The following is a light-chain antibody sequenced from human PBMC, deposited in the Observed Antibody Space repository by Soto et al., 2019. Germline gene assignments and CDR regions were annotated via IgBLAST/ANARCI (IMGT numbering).Light chain of an antibody. Sequence: EIVLTQSPGTLALSPGERATLSCRASQSVISSFLAWYQQKPGPAPRLLIYGASSRATGIPDRFSGSGYGKDFTLTISRLEPEDVAVYYCLQYGSSPLTFGGGTKVEIK. J-gene: IGKJ4*01. CDR3: LQYGSSPLT. CDR2: GAS. V-gene: IGKV3-20*01. CDR1: QSVISSF.